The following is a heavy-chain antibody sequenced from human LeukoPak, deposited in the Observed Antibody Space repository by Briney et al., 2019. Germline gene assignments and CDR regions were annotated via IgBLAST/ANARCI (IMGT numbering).Heavy chain of an antibody. Sequence: GESLRLSCAASGFTLSSSWMSWVRQAPGKGLEWVSYISSSGSTIYYADSVKGRFTISRDNAKNSLYLQMNSLRAEDTAVYYCARHYCSSTSCYGGVDYWGQGTLVTVSS. D-gene: IGHD2-2*01. V-gene: IGHV3-48*04. J-gene: IGHJ4*02. CDR2: ISSSGSTI. CDR1: GFTLSSSW. CDR3: ARHYCSSTSCYGGVDY.